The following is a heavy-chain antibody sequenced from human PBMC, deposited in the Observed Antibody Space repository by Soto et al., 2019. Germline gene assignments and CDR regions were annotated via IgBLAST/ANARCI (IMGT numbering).Heavy chain of an antibody. CDR1: GYTFTGYY. Sequence: ASVKVSCKASGYTFTGYYMHWVRQAPGQGLEWMGWINPNSGGTNYAQKFQGRVTMTRDTSISTAYMELSRLGSDDTAVYYCARDLVFDSSRWEYYYGMDVWGQGTTVTVSS. J-gene: IGHJ6*02. CDR2: INPNSGGT. V-gene: IGHV1-2*02. D-gene: IGHD3-9*01. CDR3: ARDLVFDSSRWEYYYGMDV.